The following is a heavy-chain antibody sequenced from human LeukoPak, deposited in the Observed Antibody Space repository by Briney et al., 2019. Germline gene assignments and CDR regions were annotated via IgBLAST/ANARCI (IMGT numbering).Heavy chain of an antibody. Sequence: SQTLSLTCAISGGSVSSNSAAWNWIRQSPSRGLEWLGRTYYRSKWYNDYAVSVKSRITINPDTSKNQFSLQLNSVTPEDTAVYYCARDRGYSSGWYPDAPYYYYYYMDVWGKGTTVTVSS. CDR3: ARDRGYSSGWYPDAPYYYYYYMDV. CDR1: GGSVSSNSAA. D-gene: IGHD6-19*01. J-gene: IGHJ6*03. V-gene: IGHV6-1*01. CDR2: TYYRSKWYN.